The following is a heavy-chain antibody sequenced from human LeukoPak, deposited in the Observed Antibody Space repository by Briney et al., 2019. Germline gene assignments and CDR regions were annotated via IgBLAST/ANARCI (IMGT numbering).Heavy chain of an antibody. CDR3: ARGAGSGYYTNFDY. D-gene: IGHD3-3*01. CDR1: GFTFGDYG. J-gene: IGHJ4*02. Sequence: GGSLRLSCAASGFTFGDYGMSWVRQAPGKGLEWVSGINWNGGSTVYADSVKGRFTISRDNAKNSLYLQMNSLRAEDTALYYCARGAGSGYYTNFDYWGQGTLVTVSS. V-gene: IGHV3-20*04. CDR2: INWNGGST.